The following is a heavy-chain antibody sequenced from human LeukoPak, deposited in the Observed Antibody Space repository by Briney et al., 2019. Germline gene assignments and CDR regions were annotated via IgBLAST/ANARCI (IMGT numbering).Heavy chain of an antibody. Sequence: ASVKVSCKASGYTFTSYDINWVRQATGQGLEWMGWMNPNSGNTGYAQKFQGRVTMTRNTSISTAYMELSSLRSEDTAVYYCARVVVAAMGSYYYYGMDVWGQGTTVTVSS. D-gene: IGHD2-15*01. CDR1: GYTFTSYD. V-gene: IGHV1-8*01. CDR2: MNPNSGNT. CDR3: ARVVVAAMGSYYYYGMDV. J-gene: IGHJ6*02.